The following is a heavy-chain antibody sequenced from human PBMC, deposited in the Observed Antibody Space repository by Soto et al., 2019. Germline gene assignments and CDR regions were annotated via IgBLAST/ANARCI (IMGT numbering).Heavy chain of an antibody. CDR2: INHSGST. D-gene: IGHD6-13*01. J-gene: IGHJ5*02. Sequence: QVQLQQWGAGLLKPSETLSLTCAVYGGSFSGYYWSWIRQPPGKGLEWIGEINHSGSTNYNPSLKSRVTISVDTSKNHFSLKLSSVTAADTAVYYCARAGSSWYLNWFDPWGQGTLVTVSS. CDR1: GGSFSGYY. CDR3: ARAGSSWYLNWFDP. V-gene: IGHV4-34*01.